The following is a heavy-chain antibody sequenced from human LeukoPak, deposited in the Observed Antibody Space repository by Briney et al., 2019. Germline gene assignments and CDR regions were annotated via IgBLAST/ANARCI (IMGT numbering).Heavy chain of an antibody. CDR2: INYHGSN. J-gene: IGHJ2*01. CDR1: GGSISSYY. V-gene: IGHV4-59*01. Sequence: SETLSLTCTVSGGSISSYYWSWIRQPPRKELEWFGDINYHGSNTYNASLQSRVTTSVDTSKNQFSLKLSSVTAADTAVYYCARDSYYDFWSGYSPYWYFDLWGRGKLVTASS. D-gene: IGHD3-3*01. CDR3: ARDSYYDFWSGYSPYWYFDL.